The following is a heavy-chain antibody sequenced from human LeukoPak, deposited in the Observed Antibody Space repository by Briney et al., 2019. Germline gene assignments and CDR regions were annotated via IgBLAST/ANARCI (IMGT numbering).Heavy chain of an antibody. J-gene: IGHJ4*02. CDR1: GYTLTELS. V-gene: IGHV1-24*01. Sequence: ASVKVSCKVSGYTLTELSMHWVRQAPGKGLEWMGGFDPEDGETIYAQKFQGRVTMTTDTSTSTAYMELRSLRSDDTAVYYCARSYYYYDSSGYFYLDYWGQGTLVTVSS. CDR3: ARSYYYYDSSGYFYLDY. D-gene: IGHD3-22*01. CDR2: FDPEDGET.